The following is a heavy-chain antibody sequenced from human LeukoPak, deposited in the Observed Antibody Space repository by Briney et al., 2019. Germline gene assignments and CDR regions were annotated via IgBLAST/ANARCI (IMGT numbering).Heavy chain of an antibody. Sequence: PGGSLRLSCVASGFIFSNYDMNWVRQAPGKGLEWVSYISGSGYIKYYADSVKGRFTVSRDNSKNTLYLQMNSLRAEDTAVYYCAKERKLLPFDCWGQGTLVTVSS. J-gene: IGHJ4*02. CDR2: ISGSGYIK. CDR3: AKERKLLPFDC. CDR1: GFIFSNYD. D-gene: IGHD4-23*01. V-gene: IGHV3-48*01.